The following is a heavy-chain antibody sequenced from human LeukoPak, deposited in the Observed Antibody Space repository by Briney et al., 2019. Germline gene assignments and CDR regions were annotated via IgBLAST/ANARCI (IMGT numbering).Heavy chain of an antibody. J-gene: IGHJ5*02. D-gene: IGHD3-10*01. Sequence: PSETLSLTCAVYGGSFSGYYWSWIRQPPGKGLEWIGEINHSGSTNYNPSLKSRATISVDTSKNQFSLKLSSVTAADTAVYYCARDANYYGSGSFWFDPWGQGTLVTVSS. CDR2: INHSGST. CDR3: ARDANYYGSGSFWFDP. CDR1: GGSFSGYY. V-gene: IGHV4-34*01.